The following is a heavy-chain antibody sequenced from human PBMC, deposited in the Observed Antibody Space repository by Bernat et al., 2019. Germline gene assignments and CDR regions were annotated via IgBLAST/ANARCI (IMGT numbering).Heavy chain of an antibody. CDR2: ISGSGGST. CDR3: AKDPVATSGSHYFDY. CDR1: GFTFSDYA. J-gene: IGHJ4*02. D-gene: IGHD1-26*01. Sequence: EVQLVESGGGLVQPGGSLRLSCAASGFTFSDYAMSRVRQAPGKGLEWVSVISGSGGSTNYADSVKGRFTISRDNSKNTLYLQMNSLRAEDTAVYYCAKDPVATSGSHYFDYWGQGTLVTVSS. V-gene: IGHV3-23*04.